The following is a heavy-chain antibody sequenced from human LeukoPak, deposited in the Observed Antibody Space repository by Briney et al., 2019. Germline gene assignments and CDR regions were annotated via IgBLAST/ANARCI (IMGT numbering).Heavy chain of an antibody. CDR2: ISGRGGST. V-gene: IGHV3-23*01. CDR3: AKILNYFDSVYAFDM. D-gene: IGHD3-22*01. J-gene: IGHJ3*02. Sequence: PGGSLRLSCAASGFTFSSYAMSWVRQAPGKGLEWVSAISGRGGSTYYADSVKGRFTISRDNSKNTLYLQMNSLRAEDTAEYYCAKILNYFDSVYAFDMWGQGTMVIVSS. CDR1: GFTFSSYA.